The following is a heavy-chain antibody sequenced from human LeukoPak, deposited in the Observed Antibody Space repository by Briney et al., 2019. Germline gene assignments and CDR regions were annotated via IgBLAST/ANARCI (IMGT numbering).Heavy chain of an antibody. CDR3: ARGPSITMVRGGQWYYYMDV. CDR2: IIPISGTA. CDR1: GGTFSSYA. V-gene: IGHV1-69*06. D-gene: IGHD3-10*01. Sequence: ASVKVSCKASGGTFSSYAISWVRQPPAQGLGWVGGIIPISGTANDAQKFQGRVTITADKSTSTAYMELSSLRSEDTAVYYCARGPSITMVRGGQWYYYMDVWGKGTTVTISS. J-gene: IGHJ6*03.